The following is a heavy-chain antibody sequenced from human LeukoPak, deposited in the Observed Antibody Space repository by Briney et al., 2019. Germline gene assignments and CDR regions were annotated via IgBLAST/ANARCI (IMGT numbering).Heavy chain of an antibody. V-gene: IGHV3-48*01. CDR2: ISGGTSTI. J-gene: IGHJ3*02. Sequence: XGSLRLSCETSGFTFSTYNMRWVRQAPGKGLECVSYISGGTSTIYYADSVKGRFTISRDNAKNSLFLQMNSLRVEDTAVYYCARDRSLLSRASDIWGQGTMVTVSS. CDR3: ARDRSLLSRASDI. CDR1: GFTFSTYN.